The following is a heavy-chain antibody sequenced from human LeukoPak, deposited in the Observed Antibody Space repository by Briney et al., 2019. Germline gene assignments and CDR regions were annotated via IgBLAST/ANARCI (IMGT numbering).Heavy chain of an antibody. V-gene: IGHV1-8*01. J-gene: IGHJ5*02. CDR2: MNPNSGNI. Sequence: ASVKVSCKASGYTFTSYDINWARQATGQGLEWMGWMNPNSGNIGYAQKFQGRVTMTRNTSISTAYMELSSLRSEDTAVYYCARGVPRLRGLQPNWFDPWGQGTLVTVSS. D-gene: IGHD4-4*01. CDR3: ARGVPRLRGLQPNWFDP. CDR1: GYTFTSYD.